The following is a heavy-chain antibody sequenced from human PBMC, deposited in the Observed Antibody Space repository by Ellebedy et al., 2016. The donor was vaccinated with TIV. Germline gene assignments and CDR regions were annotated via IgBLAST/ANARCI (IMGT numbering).Heavy chain of an antibody. CDR3: ARRASGSYYRTDWYFDL. D-gene: IGHD1-26*01. V-gene: IGHV3-9*01. J-gene: IGHJ2*01. CDR1: GSTFDDYA. CDR2: ISWNSGGI. Sequence: GGSLRLSCAASGSTFDDYAMHWVRQAPGKGLEWVSGISWNSGGIGYADSVKGRFTISRDNAKNSLYLQMNSLRAEDTALYYCARRASGSYYRTDWYFDLWGRGTLVTVSS.